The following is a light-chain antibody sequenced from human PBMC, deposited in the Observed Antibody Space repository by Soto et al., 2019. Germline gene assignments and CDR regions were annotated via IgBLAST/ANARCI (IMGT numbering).Light chain of an antibody. CDR3: QQYGSSQS. J-gene: IGKJ1*01. CDR1: QSVSSSY. CDR2: GAS. Sequence: EIVLTQSPGTLSLSPGERATLSCRASQSVSSSYLAWYQQKPGQAPRLLIYGASSRATGIPDRFSGSGSGTAFTLTISRLEPDDFAVYYCQQYGSSQSFGQGTKGEIK. V-gene: IGKV3-20*01.